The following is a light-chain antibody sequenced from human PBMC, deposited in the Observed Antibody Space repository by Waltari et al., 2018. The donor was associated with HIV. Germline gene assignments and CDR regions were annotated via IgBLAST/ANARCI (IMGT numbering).Light chain of an antibody. Sequence: DNQMTQSPSTLSASIGDRGTITCRAIQSISGWLAWYQQKPGKAPKLVIDKASSLESGVPSRISGSGSGTEYTLTISSLQPDDYGTYYCQQYKSYPYAFGQGTRLEIK. V-gene: IGKV1-5*03. CDR2: KAS. CDR3: QQYKSYPYA. J-gene: IGKJ2*01. CDR1: QSISGW.